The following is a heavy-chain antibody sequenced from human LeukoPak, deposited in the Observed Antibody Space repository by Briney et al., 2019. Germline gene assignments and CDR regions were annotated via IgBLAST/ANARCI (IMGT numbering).Heavy chain of an antibody. Sequence: GGSLRLSCAASGFTFSSYAMSWVRQAPGKGLEWVSAISGSGGSTYYADSVKGRFTISRDNSKNTLYLQMNSLRAEDTAVYYCARGEYYYDSSGKGYWGQGTLVTVSS. J-gene: IGHJ4*02. CDR3: ARGEYYYDSSGKGY. CDR1: GFTFSSYA. CDR2: ISGSGGST. V-gene: IGHV3-23*01. D-gene: IGHD3-22*01.